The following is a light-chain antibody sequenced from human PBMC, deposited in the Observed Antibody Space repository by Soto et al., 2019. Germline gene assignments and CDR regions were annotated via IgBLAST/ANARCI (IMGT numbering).Light chain of an antibody. CDR1: QSGFSFY. CDR3: HQYGSSPWT. Sequence: EIVLTQSPGTLSLSPGERATLSCRASQSGFSFYLAWFQQKPGQAPRLHIYGASTRATGIPDRFSGSGSGTDFTLTISRLEPEDFAVYYCHQYGSSPWTLGQGTKVEIK. J-gene: IGKJ1*01. CDR2: GAS. V-gene: IGKV3-20*01.